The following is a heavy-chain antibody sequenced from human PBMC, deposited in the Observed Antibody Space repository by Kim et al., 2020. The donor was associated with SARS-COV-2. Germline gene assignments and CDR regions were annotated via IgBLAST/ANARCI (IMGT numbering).Heavy chain of an antibody. V-gene: IGHV3-15*01. CDR3: TTGYSSGWYEGYFDY. Sequence: GGSLRLSCAASGFTFSNAWMSWVRQAPGKGLEWVGRIKSKTDGGTTDYAAPVKGRFTISRDDSKNTLYLQMNSLKTEDTAVYYCTTGYSSGWYEGYFDYWGQGTLVTVSS. CDR2: IKSKTDGGTT. CDR1: GFTFSNAW. D-gene: IGHD6-19*01. J-gene: IGHJ4*02.